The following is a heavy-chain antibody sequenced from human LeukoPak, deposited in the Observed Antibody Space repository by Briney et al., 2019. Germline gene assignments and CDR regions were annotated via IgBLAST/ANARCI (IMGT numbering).Heavy chain of an antibody. Sequence: ASVKVSCKASGYTFTSCDINWVRQATGQGLEWMGWMNPNSGNTGYAQKFQGRVTITRNTSISTAYMELSSLRSEDTAVYYCARATVGASTGDYWGQGTLVTVSS. CDR3: ARATVGASTGDY. J-gene: IGHJ4*02. CDR1: GYTFTSCD. D-gene: IGHD1-26*01. V-gene: IGHV1-8*03. CDR2: MNPNSGNT.